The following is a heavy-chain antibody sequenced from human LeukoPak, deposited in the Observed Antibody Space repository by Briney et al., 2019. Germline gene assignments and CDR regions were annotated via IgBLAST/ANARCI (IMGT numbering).Heavy chain of an antibody. CDR3: AKLVGATNY. CDR1: GFTFDDYA. Sequence: GGSLRLSCAASGFTFDDYAMHWVRQAPGKGLEWVSGISWNSGSIGYADSVKGRFTISRDNAKNSLYLQMNSLRAEDTALYYCAKLVGATNYWGQGTLVTVSS. J-gene: IGHJ4*02. V-gene: IGHV3-9*01. D-gene: IGHD1-26*01. CDR2: ISWNSGSI.